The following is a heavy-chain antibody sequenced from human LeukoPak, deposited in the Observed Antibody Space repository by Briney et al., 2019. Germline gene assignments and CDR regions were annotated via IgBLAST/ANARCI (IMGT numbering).Heavy chain of an antibody. CDR1: GGSISSYY. Sequence: PSETLSLTCTVSGGSISSYYWSWIRQPPGKGLEWIGYIYYSGSTNYNPSLKSRVTISVDTSKNQFSLKLSSVTAADTAVYYCARVGWGQRPYYFDYWGQGTLVTVSS. CDR2: IYYSGST. J-gene: IGHJ4*02. CDR3: ARVGWGQRPYYFDY. V-gene: IGHV4-59*08. D-gene: IGHD7-27*01.